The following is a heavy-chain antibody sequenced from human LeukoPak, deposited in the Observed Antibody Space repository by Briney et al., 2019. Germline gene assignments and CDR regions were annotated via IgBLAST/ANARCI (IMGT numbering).Heavy chain of an antibody. J-gene: IGHJ4*02. D-gene: IGHD3-10*01. CDR1: GFTFSSYW. CDR2: IKQDGSEK. V-gene: IGHV3-7*01. Sequence: GGSLRLSCAASGFTFSSYWMSWVRQAPGKGLEWVANIKQDGSEKYYVDSVKGRFTISRDNSKNTLYLQMNSLRAEDTAVYYCARDHHYYGSGSYPLFDYWGQGTLVTVSS. CDR3: ARDHHYYGSGSYPLFDY.